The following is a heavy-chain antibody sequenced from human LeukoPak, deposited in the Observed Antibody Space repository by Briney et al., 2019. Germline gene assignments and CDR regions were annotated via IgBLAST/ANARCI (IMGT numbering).Heavy chain of an antibody. D-gene: IGHD3-10*01. Sequence: GGSLRLSCAAAGFTFSDYGMNWVRQAPGKGLEWVSGISGRGISIYYADSVKGRFTISRDNSKNTLYLQMNSLRVEDTTVYYCAKGVYYYGSGTFDYWGQGTLVTVSS. CDR3: AKGVYYYGSGTFDY. CDR1: GFTFSDYG. V-gene: IGHV3-23*01. CDR2: ISGRGISI. J-gene: IGHJ4*02.